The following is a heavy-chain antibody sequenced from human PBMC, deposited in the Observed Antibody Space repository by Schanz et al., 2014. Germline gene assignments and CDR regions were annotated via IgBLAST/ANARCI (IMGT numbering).Heavy chain of an antibody. D-gene: IGHD6-13*01. CDR3: ARAAGPVDY. Sequence: QLQLQESGPGLLKPSETLSLTCSVSGDSISSNNYHWVWIRQSPGKGLEWIGSTHSSGNTYYNPSLERRVTIPVDPSKNQFSLRLGSVTAADTAVYYCARAAGPVDYWGQGTLVTVSS. CDR1: GDSISSNNYH. J-gene: IGHJ4*02. CDR2: THSSGNT. V-gene: IGHV4-39*07.